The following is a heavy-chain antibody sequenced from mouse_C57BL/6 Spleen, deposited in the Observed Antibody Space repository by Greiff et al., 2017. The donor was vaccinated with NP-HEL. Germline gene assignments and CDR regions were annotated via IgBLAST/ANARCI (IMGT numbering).Heavy chain of an antibody. Sequence: EVQLQQSGAELVRPGASVKLSCTASGFNIKDYYMHWVKQRPEQGLEWIGRIDPEDGDTEYAPKFQGKATMTADTSSNTAYLQLSSLTSEDTAVYYCTTGITTAWFAYWGQGTLVTVSA. CDR2: IDPEDGDT. D-gene: IGHD2-4*01. J-gene: IGHJ3*01. CDR1: GFNIKDYY. CDR3: TTGITTAWFAY. V-gene: IGHV14-1*01.